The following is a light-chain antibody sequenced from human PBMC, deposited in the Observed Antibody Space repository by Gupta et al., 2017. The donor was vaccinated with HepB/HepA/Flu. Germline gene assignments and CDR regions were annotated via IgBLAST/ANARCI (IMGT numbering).Light chain of an antibody. Sequence: QSALTQPASVSGSPGQSIAISCTGTSSDVGSYKYVSWYQHHPGRAPNIMIYDVSNRPAGVSDRFSGSKSGNTASLTISGLQADDEADYYCTSYTTRSTYVFGTGTKVTVL. V-gene: IGLV2-14*03. CDR1: SSDVGSYKY. CDR3: TSYTTRSTYV. J-gene: IGLJ1*01. CDR2: DVS.